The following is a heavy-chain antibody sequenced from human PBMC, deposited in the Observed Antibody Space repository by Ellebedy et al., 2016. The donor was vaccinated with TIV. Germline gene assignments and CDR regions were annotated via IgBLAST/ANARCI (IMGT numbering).Heavy chain of an antibody. CDR1: GFRISYYA. CDR2: TSSDESSK. Sequence: PGGSLRLSCGASGFRISYYAMHWVRQAPGKGLEWVAVTSSDESSKFYLDSVKGRFTISKDNSNNTLYLQMNSLRVEDTAIYYCARAEDTAMVFDYWGQGTLVTVSS. V-gene: IGHV3-30-3*01. D-gene: IGHD5-18*01. CDR3: ARAEDTAMVFDY. J-gene: IGHJ4*02.